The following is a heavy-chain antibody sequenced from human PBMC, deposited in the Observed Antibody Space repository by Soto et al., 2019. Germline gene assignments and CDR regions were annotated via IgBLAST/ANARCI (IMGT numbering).Heavy chain of an antibody. J-gene: IGHJ4*02. Sequence: GASVKVSCKAPGGTFSSYAISWVRQAPGQGLEWMGGIIPIFGTANYAQKFQGRVTITADESTSTAYMELSSLRSEDTAVYYCARDIPSIAAAGSWFDYWGKGTLGTVSS. V-gene: IGHV1-69*13. CDR3: ARDIPSIAAAGSWFDY. CDR1: GGTFSSYA. CDR2: IIPIFGTA. D-gene: IGHD6-13*01.